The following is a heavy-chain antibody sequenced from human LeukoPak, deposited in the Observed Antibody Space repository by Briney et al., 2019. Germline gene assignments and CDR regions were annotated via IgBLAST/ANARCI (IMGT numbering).Heavy chain of an antibody. Sequence: GGSLRLSCAASGFTFSSYGMHWVRQTPGKGLEWVAFIRYDGSNKYYADSAKGRFTISRDNSKNTLYLQMNSLRAEDTAVYYCAKGDYDFWSGQGAFDYWGQGTLVTVSS. CDR1: GFTFSSYG. V-gene: IGHV3-30*02. J-gene: IGHJ4*02. CDR3: AKGDYDFWSGQGAFDY. D-gene: IGHD3-3*01. CDR2: IRYDGSNK.